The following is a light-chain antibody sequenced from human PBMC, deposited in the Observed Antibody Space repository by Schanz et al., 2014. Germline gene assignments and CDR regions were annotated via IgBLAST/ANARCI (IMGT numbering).Light chain of an antibody. J-gene: IGKJ4*01. CDR3: QQSYSVPLT. Sequence: DIQMTQSPSSLSASVGDRVTITCRASQSISSYLNWYQQKPGKAPELLIYAASSLQSGVPSRFSGSGSGTDFTLTISSLQPEDFATYYCQQSYSVPLTFGGGTKVAIK. CDR1: QSISSY. V-gene: IGKV1-39*01. CDR2: AAS.